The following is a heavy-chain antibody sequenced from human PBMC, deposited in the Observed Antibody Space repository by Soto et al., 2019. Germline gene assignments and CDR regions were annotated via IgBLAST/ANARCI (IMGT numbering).Heavy chain of an antibody. CDR1: GGSFGGFY. Sequence: PSEPLSLSCAVFGGSFGGFYWSWIRQHPGKGLEWIGEINHSGSTNYNPSLKSRVTISVDTSKNQFSLKLSSVTAADTAVYYCARAPRYCTNGVCFYYYYMDVWGKGTTVTVSS. J-gene: IGHJ6*03. V-gene: IGHV4-34*01. CDR3: ARAPRYCTNGVCFYYYYMDV. D-gene: IGHD2-8*01. CDR2: INHSGST.